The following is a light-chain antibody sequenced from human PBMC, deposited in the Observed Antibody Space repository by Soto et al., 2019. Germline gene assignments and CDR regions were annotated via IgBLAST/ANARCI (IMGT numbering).Light chain of an antibody. CDR1: SGHSSYA. J-gene: IGLJ2*01. Sequence: QSVLTQSPSASASLGASVKLTCTLSSGHSSYAIAWHQQQAEKGPRYLMKLNSDGSHRKGDGIPDRFSGSRSGAERYLTIPSLQSEDEADYYCQTWGTGIVVFGGGTKLTVL. CDR2: LNSDGSH. CDR3: QTWGTGIVV. V-gene: IGLV4-69*01.